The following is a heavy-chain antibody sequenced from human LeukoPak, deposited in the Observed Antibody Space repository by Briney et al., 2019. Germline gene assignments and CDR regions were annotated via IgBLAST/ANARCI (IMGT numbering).Heavy chain of an antibody. J-gene: IGHJ4*02. CDR1: GYTFTSYD. D-gene: IGHD2-2*01. CDR3: AGGRTDIVVVPATLRNYYFDY. CDR2: MNPNSGNT. V-gene: IGHV1-8*03. Sequence: SVKVSCKASGYTFTSYDINWVRQATGQGLEWMGWMNPNSGNTGYAQKFQGRVTTTADKATSTAYMELSSLRSEDTAVYYCAGGRTDIVVVPATLRNYYFDYWGQGTLVTVSS.